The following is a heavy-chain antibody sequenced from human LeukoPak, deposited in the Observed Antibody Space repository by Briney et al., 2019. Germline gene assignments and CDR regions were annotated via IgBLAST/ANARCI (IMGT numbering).Heavy chain of an antibody. CDR3: ARDEYSSGWY. V-gene: IGHV3-21*01. CDR2: ISSSSRYI. D-gene: IGHD6-19*01. Sequence: GGSLRLSCAASGFTFSSYSMNWVRQAPEKGLEWVSCISSSSRYIYYSDSVKGRFTISRDNAKNSLYLQMNSPRAEDTAVYYCARDEYSSGWYLGQGTLVTVSS. J-gene: IGHJ1*01. CDR1: GFTFSSYS.